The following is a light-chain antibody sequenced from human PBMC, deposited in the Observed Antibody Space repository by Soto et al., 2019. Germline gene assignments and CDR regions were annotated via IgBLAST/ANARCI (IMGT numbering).Light chain of an antibody. Sequence: ENQMTRKPSTPSASVEDRKTITCRASQSISSYLNWYQQKPGKAPKLLIYKASTLKSGVPSRFSGSGSGTEFTLTISSLQPDDFATYYCQHYNSYSEAFGQ. CDR2: KAS. J-gene: IGKJ1*01. CDR3: QHYNSYSEA. V-gene: IGKV1-5*03. CDR1: QSISSY.